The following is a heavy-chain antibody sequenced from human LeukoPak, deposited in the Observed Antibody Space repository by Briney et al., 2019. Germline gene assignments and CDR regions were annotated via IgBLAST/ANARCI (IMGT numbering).Heavy chain of an antibody. CDR2: IGTAGDT. CDR1: GFTFSSYD. V-gene: IGHV3-13*01. D-gene: IGHD2-2*02. Sequence: GSLRLSCAASGFTFSSYDMHWVRQATGKGLEWVSAIGTAGDTYYPGSVKGRFTISRENAKNSLYLQMNSLRAGDTAVYYCARGVGPAAILGFFDLWGRGTLVTVSS. J-gene: IGHJ2*01. CDR3: ARGVGPAAILGFFDL.